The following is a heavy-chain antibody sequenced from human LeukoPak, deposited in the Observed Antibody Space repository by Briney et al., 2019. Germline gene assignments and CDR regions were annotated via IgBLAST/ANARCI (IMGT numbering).Heavy chain of an antibody. J-gene: IGHJ6*02. CDR2: IYYSGNT. V-gene: IGHV4-61*08. Sequence: PSETLSLTCTVSGGSISSGGYYWSWIRQHPGKGLEWIGYIYYSGNTNYNPSLKSRVTISVDTSKNQFSLKLSSVTAADTAVYYCARQTTVTIVDVWGQGTTVTVSS. CDR3: ARQTTVTIVDV. D-gene: IGHD4-17*01. CDR1: GGSISSGGYY.